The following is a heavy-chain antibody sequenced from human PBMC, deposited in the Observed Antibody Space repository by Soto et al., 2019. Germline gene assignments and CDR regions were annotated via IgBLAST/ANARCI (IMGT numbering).Heavy chain of an antibody. CDR1: GFTFSNAW. V-gene: IGHV3-15*07. CDR3: TTDSEYWLVYWDASDAFDI. Sequence: PGGSLRLSCAASGFTFSNAWMNWVRQAPGKGLEWVGRIKSKTDGGTTDYAAPVKGRFTISRDDSKNTLYLQMNSLKTEDTAVYYCTTDSEYWLVYWDASDAFDIWGQGTMVTVSS. J-gene: IGHJ3*02. D-gene: IGHD2-8*02. CDR2: IKSKTDGGTT.